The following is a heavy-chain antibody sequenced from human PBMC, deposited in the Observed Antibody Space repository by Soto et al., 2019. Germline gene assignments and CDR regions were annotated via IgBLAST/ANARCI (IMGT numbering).Heavy chain of an antibody. CDR1: GGSISSSSYY. CDR3: ARQAHCGGDCAIDY. J-gene: IGHJ4*02. CDR2: IYYSGST. Sequence: SETLSLTCTVSGGSISSSSYYWGWIRQPPGKGLEWIGSIYYSGSTYYNPSLKSRVTISVDTSKNQFSLKLSSVTAADTAVYYCARQAHCGGDCAIDYWGQGTLVTVSS. V-gene: IGHV4-39*01. D-gene: IGHD2-21*02.